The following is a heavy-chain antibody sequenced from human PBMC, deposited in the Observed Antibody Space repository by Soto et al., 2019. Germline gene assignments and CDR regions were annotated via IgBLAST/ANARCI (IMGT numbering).Heavy chain of an antibody. V-gene: IGHV3-33*01. D-gene: IGHD5-18*01. Sequence: GGSLRLSCVTSGFTFSIYGMHWVRQAPGKGLEWVAVLWYDGSKRYYADSVKGRFTISRDNSKNMLYLQMNSLRAEDTAVYYCARHSDTAMVIVHYWGQGTLVTVSS. CDR1: GFTFSIYG. CDR2: LWYDGSKR. CDR3: ARHSDTAMVIVHY. J-gene: IGHJ4*02.